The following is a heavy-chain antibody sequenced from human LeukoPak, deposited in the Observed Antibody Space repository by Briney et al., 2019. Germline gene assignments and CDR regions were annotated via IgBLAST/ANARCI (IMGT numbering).Heavy chain of an antibody. D-gene: IGHD3-3*01. CDR2: IKQDGNEK. J-gene: IGHJ4*02. V-gene: IGHV3-7*01. Sequence: GGSLRLSCAASGFTFSSYWMSWVRQAPGKGLEWVANIKQDGNEKYYVDSVKGRFTISRDNAKNSLCLQMNSLRAEDTAVYYCARFDRRYDFWSGPIPRLWLFDYWGQGTLVTVSS. CDR1: GFTFSSYW. CDR3: ARFDRRYDFWSGPIPRLWLFDY.